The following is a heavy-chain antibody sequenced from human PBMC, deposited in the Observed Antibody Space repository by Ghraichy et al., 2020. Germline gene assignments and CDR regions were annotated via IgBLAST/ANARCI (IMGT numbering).Heavy chain of an antibody. CDR1: GYTFTYYY. D-gene: IGHD3-22*01. CDR2: INPKSGGT. CDR3: ARIEGSGYDY. V-gene: IGHV1-46*01. J-gene: IGHJ4*02. Sequence: ASVKVSCKASGYTFTYYYIHWVRQAPGQGLEWMGVINPKSGGTSYAQKFQGRVTMTRDGSTTTVYMELSSLTSDDTAVYYCARIEGSGYDYWGQGTLVTVSS.